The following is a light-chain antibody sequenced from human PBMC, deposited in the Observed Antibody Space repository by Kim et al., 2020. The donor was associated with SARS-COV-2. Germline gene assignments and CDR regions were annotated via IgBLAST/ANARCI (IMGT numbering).Light chain of an antibody. CDR1: ALPKQY. Sequence: PGQTARITCARDALPKQYAYWYRQKPGQAPVLVIYKDSEKPSGIPERFSGSSSGTTVTLTISTVQAEDEADYYCQSADSSGTYWVFGGGTQLTVL. CDR3: QSADSSGTYWV. J-gene: IGLJ3*02. V-gene: IGLV3-25*03. CDR2: KDS.